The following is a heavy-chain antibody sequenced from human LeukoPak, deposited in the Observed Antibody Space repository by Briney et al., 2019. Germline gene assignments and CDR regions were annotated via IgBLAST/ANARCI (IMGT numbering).Heavy chain of an antibody. CDR3: ARHRGYSYGYPKFDY. J-gene: IGHJ4*02. CDR1: GYSFTSYW. CDR2: IYPGDSDT. V-gene: IGHV5-51*01. Sequence: GESLKISCKGSGYSFTSYWIGWVRQMPGKGLEWMGIIYPGDSDTRYSPSFQGQVTISADKSISTAYLQWSSLKASDTAMYYCARHRGYSYGYPKFDYWGQGTLVTVSS. D-gene: IGHD5-18*01.